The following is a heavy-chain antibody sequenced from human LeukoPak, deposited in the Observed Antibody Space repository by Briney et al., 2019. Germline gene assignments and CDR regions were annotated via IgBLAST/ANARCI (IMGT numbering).Heavy chain of an antibody. CDR2: INHSGST. D-gene: IGHD3-22*01. CDR3: ARESYDSSAPVS. Sequence: SETLSLTCAVYGGSFSGYYWSWIRQPPGKGLEWIGEINHSGSTNYNPSLKSRVTISVDTSKNQFSLKLSSVTAADTAVYYCARESYDSSAPVSWGQGTLVTVSS. J-gene: IGHJ5*02. V-gene: IGHV4-34*01. CDR1: GGSFSGYY.